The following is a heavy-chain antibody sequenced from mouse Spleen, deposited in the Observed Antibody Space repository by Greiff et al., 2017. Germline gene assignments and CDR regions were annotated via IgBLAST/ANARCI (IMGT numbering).Heavy chain of an antibody. D-gene: IGHD1-1*01. CDR2: ISSGGST. Sequence: EVQLVESGGGLVKPGGSLKLSCAASGFTFSSYAMSWVRQTPEKRLEWVASISSGGSTYYPDSVKGRFTISRDNARNILYLQMSSLRSEDTAMYYCARGGLRNYFDYWGQGTTLTVSS. J-gene: IGHJ2*01. CDR3: ARGGLRNYFDY. CDR1: GFTFSSYA. V-gene: IGHV5-6-5*01.